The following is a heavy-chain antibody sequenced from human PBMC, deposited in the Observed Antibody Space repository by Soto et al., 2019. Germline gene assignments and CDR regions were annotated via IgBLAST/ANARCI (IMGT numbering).Heavy chain of an antibody. J-gene: IGHJ5*02. CDR1: GYTFTSYG. V-gene: IGHV1-18*01. CDR3: VRGRVYNWNYGTGDNWFDP. CDR2: ISAYNGNT. D-gene: IGHD1-7*01. Sequence: QVQLVQSGAEVKKPGASVKVSCKASGYTFTSYGISWVRQAPGQGLEWMGWISAYNGNTNYAQKLQGRVTMTTDTSTSTAYMELRSLRSDDTAVYYCVRGRVYNWNYGTGDNWFDPWGQGTLVTVSS.